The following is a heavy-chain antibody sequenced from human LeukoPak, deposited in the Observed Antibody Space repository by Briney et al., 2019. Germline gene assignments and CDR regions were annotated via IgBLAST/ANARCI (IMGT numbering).Heavy chain of an antibody. J-gene: IGHJ4*02. V-gene: IGHV1-46*01. Sequence: ASVKVSCKASGGTFSMYAISWVRQAPGQGLEWMGIINPSGGSTSYAQKFQGRVTMTRDMSTSTVYMELSSLRSEDTAVYYCARDPCSGGSCYPGYWGQGTLVTVSS. CDR2: INPSGGST. CDR1: GGTFSMYA. D-gene: IGHD2-15*01. CDR3: ARDPCSGGSCYPGY.